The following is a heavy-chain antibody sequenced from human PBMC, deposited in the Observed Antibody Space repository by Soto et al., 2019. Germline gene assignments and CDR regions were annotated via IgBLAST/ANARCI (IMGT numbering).Heavy chain of an antibody. CDR2: IYSGGST. D-gene: IGHD3-10*01. CDR3: ARDSSDPYYGMDV. J-gene: IGHJ6*02. Sequence: GGSLRLSCAASGFTFSDYYMSWVRQAPGKGLEWVSVIYSGGSTYYADSVKGRFTISRHNSKNTLYLQMNSLRAEDTAVYYCARDSSDPYYGMDVWGQGTTVTVSS. CDR1: GFTFSDYY. V-gene: IGHV3-53*04.